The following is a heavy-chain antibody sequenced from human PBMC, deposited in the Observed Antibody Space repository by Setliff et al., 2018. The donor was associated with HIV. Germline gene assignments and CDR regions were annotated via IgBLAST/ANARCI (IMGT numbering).Heavy chain of an antibody. CDR1: GFTFSSFT. CDR3: ARDPTARGDAFDI. CDR2: INSRSTYR. Sequence: GGSLRLSCAASGFTFSSFTMNWVRQAPGKGLEWVSSINSRSTYRYYAASVKGRFTISRDNAKNSLFLQMNSLRAEDTAVYYCARDPTARGDAFDIWGQGTMVTVSS. J-gene: IGHJ3*02. D-gene: IGHD4-17*01. V-gene: IGHV3-21*01.